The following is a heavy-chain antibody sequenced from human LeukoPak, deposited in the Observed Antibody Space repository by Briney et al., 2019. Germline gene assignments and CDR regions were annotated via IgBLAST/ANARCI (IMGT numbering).Heavy chain of an antibody. CDR3: ARHSSGFDYYGMDV. D-gene: IGHD3-22*01. J-gene: IGHJ6*02. V-gene: IGHV4-59*08. Sequence: SETLSPTCTVSGGSISSYYWSWIRQPPGKGLEWIGYIYHSGSTNYNPSLKSRVTISVDTSKNQFPLKLSSVTAADTAVYYCARHSSGFDYYGMDVWGQGTTVTVSS. CDR2: IYHSGST. CDR1: GGSISSYY.